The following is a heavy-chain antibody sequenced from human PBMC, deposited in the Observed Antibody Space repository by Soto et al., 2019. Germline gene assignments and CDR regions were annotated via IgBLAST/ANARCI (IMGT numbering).Heavy chain of an antibody. D-gene: IGHD3-22*01. CDR3: AKAVGTYYDSSGYYLFDY. CDR1: GFTFSSYA. J-gene: IGHJ4*02. CDR2: ISGSGGST. Sequence: EVQLLESGGGLVQPGGSLRLSCAASGFTFSSYAMSWVRQAPGKGLEWVSAISGSGGSTYYADSVKGRFTISRDNSKNTLYLQMNSLRAEDTAVYYCAKAVGTYYDSSGYYLFDYWGQGTLVTVSS. V-gene: IGHV3-23*01.